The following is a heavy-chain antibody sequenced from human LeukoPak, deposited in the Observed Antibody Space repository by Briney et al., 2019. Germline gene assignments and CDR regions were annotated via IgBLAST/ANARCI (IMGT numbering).Heavy chain of an antibody. CDR2: ISSSSSYI. J-gene: IGHJ4*02. V-gene: IGHV3-21*01. Sequence: GGSLRLSCAASGFTFSSYSMNWVRQAPGQGLEWVSSISSSSSYIYYADSVKGLFTISRDNAKNSLYLQMNSLRAEDTAVYYCARDYYDSIGPNDYWGQGTLVTVSS. D-gene: IGHD5-12*01. CDR1: GFTFSSYS. CDR3: ARDYYDSIGPNDY.